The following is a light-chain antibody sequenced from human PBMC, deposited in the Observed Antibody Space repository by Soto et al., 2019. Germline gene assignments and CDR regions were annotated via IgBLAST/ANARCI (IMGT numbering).Light chain of an antibody. CDR3: QQYKTYWT. CDR2: KAS. CDR1: QTISSW. Sequence: DIQMTQSPSTLSGSVGDRVTITCRASQTISSWLAWYQQEPGKAPKLLIYKASTLKSGVPSRFSGSGSGTEFTLTISSLQPDDFATYYCQQYKTYWTFGPGTTGDIK. J-gene: IGKJ1*01. V-gene: IGKV1-5*03.